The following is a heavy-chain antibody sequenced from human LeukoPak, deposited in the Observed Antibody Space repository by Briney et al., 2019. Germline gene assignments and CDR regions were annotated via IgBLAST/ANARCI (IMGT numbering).Heavy chain of an antibody. J-gene: IGHJ4*02. D-gene: IGHD6-13*01. Sequence: PGVSLRLSCAASGFTFSSYSMNWVRQAPGKGLEWVSSISSSSSYIYYADSVKGRFTISRDNAKNSLYLQMNSLRAEDTAVYYCARLDSSSWYDGVGYFDYWGQGTLVTVSS. CDR3: ARLDSSSWYDGVGYFDY. CDR1: GFTFSSYS. CDR2: ISSSSSYI. V-gene: IGHV3-21*01.